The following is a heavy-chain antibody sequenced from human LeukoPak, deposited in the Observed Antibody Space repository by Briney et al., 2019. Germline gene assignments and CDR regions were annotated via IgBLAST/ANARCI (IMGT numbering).Heavy chain of an antibody. CDR1: GYTLTELS. V-gene: IGHV1-24*01. D-gene: IGHD6-6*01. J-gene: IGHJ1*01. CDR2: FDPEDGET. Sequence: ASVKVSCKVSGYTLTELSMHWVRQAPGKGLEWMGGFDPEDGETIYAQKFQGRVTMTEDTSTDTAYMELSSLRSEDTAVYYCATVSAARKGIYFQHWGQGTLVTVSS. CDR3: ATVSAARKGIYFQH.